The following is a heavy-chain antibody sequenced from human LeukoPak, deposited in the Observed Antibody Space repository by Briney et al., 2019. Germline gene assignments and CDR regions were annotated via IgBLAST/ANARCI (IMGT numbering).Heavy chain of an antibody. CDR3: ARVITKYSYGSEGAFDI. J-gene: IGHJ3*02. D-gene: IGHD5-18*01. V-gene: IGHV3-7*03. CDR2: IKEDGSEK. CDR1: GFKFGDFW. Sequence: PEGSLKLSCAASGFKFGDFWMAWVRQTPGKGLEWVADIKEDGSEKYYVDSVKGRFTISRDNSKNTLYLQMNSLRAEDTAVYYCARVITKYSYGSEGAFDIWGQGTMVTVSS.